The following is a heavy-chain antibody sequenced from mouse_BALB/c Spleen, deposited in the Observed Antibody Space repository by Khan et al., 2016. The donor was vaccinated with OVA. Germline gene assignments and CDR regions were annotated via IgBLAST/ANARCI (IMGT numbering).Heavy chain of an antibody. Sequence: EVQLLESGPDLVKPSQSLSLTCTVTGYSITSGYSWHWIRQFPENKLEWLGYIHYSDRTSSSPSLKSRISITRDTSKNQFFLQLNSVTTEDTATYYWAGGLPAYWGQGTLVTVSA. CDR2: IHYSDRT. CDR3: AGGLPAY. CDR1: GYSITSGYS. J-gene: IGHJ3*01. V-gene: IGHV3-1*02.